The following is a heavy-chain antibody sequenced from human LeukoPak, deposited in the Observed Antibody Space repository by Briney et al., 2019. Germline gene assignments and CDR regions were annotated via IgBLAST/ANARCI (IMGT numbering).Heavy chain of an antibody. D-gene: IGHD3-10*01. CDR3: AKEGSYWYFDL. J-gene: IGHJ2*01. CDR2: ISWNSGSI. CDR1: GFTFSSYG. Sequence: GGSLRLSCAASGFTFSSYGMHWVRQAPGKGLEWVSGISWNSGSIGYADSVKGRFTISRDNAKNSLYLQMNSLRAEDTALYYCAKEGSYWYFDLWGRGTLVTVSS. V-gene: IGHV3-9*01.